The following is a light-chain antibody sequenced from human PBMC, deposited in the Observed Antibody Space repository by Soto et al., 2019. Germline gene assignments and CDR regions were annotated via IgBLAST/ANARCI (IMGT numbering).Light chain of an antibody. Sequence: IVMTQSPATLSVSPGERATLSCRASQSVSRYLAWYQQRPGQAPRLLIYDTSNRVTGIPARFSGSGSGTDFTLTISSLEPEDFAVYYCQQRSSWPPTFGQGTKVDIK. J-gene: IGKJ1*01. CDR3: QQRSSWPPT. CDR2: DTS. CDR1: QSVSRY. V-gene: IGKV3-11*01.